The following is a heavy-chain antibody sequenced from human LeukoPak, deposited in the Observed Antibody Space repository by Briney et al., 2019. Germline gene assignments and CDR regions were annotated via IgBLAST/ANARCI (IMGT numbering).Heavy chain of an antibody. V-gene: IGHV4-59*11. CDR3: ARDVARSGDLFGWFDP. CDR1: GGSMSSRY. CDR2: VYYSGTT. Sequence: PSETLSLTCTASGGSMSSRYWSWIRQPPGKGLEWIGYVYYSGTTNSNPSLKGRVTISVDTSKNQFSLNLRSVTAADTAVYYCARDVARSGDLFGWFDPWGQGTLVIVSS. J-gene: IGHJ5*02. D-gene: IGHD3-10*01.